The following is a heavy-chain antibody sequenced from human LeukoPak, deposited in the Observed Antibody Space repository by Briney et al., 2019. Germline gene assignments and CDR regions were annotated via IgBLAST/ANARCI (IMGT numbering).Heavy chain of an antibody. Sequence: GRSLRLACAASGLTVSSNYISWVRQAPGKVLEWVSVIYTDGRTFYAGSVKGRFTISRDSSRNPVYLQMNNLRVEDTAVYPCARGNYGDDSYYFDYWGRGALVTVSS. CDR2: IYTDGRT. V-gene: IGHV3-53*01. J-gene: IGHJ4*02. CDR1: GLTVSSNY. CDR3: ARGNYGDDSYYFDY. D-gene: IGHD4-17*01.